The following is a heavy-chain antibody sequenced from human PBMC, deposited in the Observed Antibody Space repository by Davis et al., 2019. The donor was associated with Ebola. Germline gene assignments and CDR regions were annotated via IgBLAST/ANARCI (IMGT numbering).Heavy chain of an antibody. CDR3: ARGWLRSGLDY. V-gene: IGHV6-1*01. D-gene: IGHD3-22*01. J-gene: IGHJ4*02. Sequence: PSETLSLTCPLSGDSVSGCNGAWNWIRQPPSRGLEWLGRAYYSSKWYIDYAASVKGRITVNPDTSKNQFSLQLDSVTPEDTAVYYCARGWLRSGLDYWGQGILVTVSS. CDR1: GDSVSGCNGA. CDR2: AYYSSKWYI.